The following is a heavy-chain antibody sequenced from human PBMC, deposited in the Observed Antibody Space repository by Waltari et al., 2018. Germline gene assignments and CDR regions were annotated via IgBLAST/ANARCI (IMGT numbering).Heavy chain of an antibody. CDR2: VYYSGST. V-gene: IGHV4-39*01. J-gene: IGHJ4*02. CDR3: ARSLHIFRAAAGMFDY. Sequence: QLQLQESGPGLLKPSGTLSLTCTVSDDSISSGDYYWGWIRQSPGKGPEWIGRVYYSGSTSYNTSLKRRVTISEDTSKKQFSLKLSSVTAADTAVYYCARSLHIFRAAAGMFDYWGQGTLVTVSS. CDR1: DDSISSGDYY. D-gene: IGHD6-13*01.